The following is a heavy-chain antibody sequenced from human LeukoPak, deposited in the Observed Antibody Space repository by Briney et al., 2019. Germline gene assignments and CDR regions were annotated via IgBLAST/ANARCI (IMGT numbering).Heavy chain of an antibody. D-gene: IGHD4-17*01. CDR3: ARDHRTTVTVYYFDY. V-gene: IGHV3-33*08. Sequence: GGSLRLSCAASGFTFSSYGMHWVRQAPGKGLEWVAVIWYDGRDKYYADSVKGRFTISRDNSKNTLYLQMNSLRAEDTVVYYCARDHRTTVTVYYFDYWGQGTLVTVSS. CDR1: GFTFSSYG. CDR2: IWYDGRDK. J-gene: IGHJ4*02.